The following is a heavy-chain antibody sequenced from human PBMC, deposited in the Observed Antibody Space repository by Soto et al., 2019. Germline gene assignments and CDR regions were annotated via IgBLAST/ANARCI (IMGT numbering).Heavy chain of an antibody. D-gene: IGHD6-13*01. CDR2: IWYDGSNK. J-gene: IGHJ4*02. V-gene: IGHV3-33*01. CDR1: GFTFSSYG. Sequence: PGGSLRLSCAASGFTFSSYGMHWVRQAPGKGLEWVAVIWYDGSNKYYADSVKGRFTISRDSSKNTLYLQMNSLRAEDTAVYYCARDRYSSSWASGYYFDYWGQGTLVTVSS. CDR3: ARDRYSSSWASGYYFDY.